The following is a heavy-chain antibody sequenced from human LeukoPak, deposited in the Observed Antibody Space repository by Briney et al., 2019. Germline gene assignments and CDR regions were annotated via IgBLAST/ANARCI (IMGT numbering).Heavy chain of an antibody. CDR2: FFPGDSDT. J-gene: IGHJ4*02. D-gene: IGHD1-1*01. V-gene: IGHV5-51*01. CDR3: ARGPRGGNWNEALDY. Sequence: GESLKISCKASGYSFTTYWIGWVRQMPGKGLEWMGMFFPGDSDTRMSPSFQGQVTLSADHSITTAYLQWSSLRASDTALYYCARGPRGGNWNEALDYWGQGTLVTVFS. CDR1: GYSFTTYW.